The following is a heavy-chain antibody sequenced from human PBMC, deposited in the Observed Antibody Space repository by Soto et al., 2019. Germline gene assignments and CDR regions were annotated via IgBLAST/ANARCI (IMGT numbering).Heavy chain of an antibody. CDR2: INYSGST. D-gene: IGHD3-3*01. Sequence: SETLSLTCTVSGGSINTYYWTWIRQPPGKGLEWIGYINYSGSTNYNPSLKSRVTISVDTSKNQFSLKLSFVTAADTAVYYCARAYYDFWRGSHYHYMDVWGKGTTVTVSS. J-gene: IGHJ6*03. CDR3: ARAYYDFWRGSHYHYMDV. CDR1: GGSINTYY. V-gene: IGHV4-59*08.